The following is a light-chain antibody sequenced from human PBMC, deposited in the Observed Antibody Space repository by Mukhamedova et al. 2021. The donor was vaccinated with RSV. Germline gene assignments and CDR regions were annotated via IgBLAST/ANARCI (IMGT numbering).Light chain of an antibody. J-gene: IGLJ1*01. CDR3: GTWDSSLTAYV. CDR1: SSNIGNNY. CDR2: DNN. Sequence: SCSGSSSNIGNNYVSWNQQLPGAAPKLLIYDNNKRPSGIPDGFSGSKSGTSATLDITGLQTGDEADYYCGTWDSSLTAYVFGTG. V-gene: IGLV1-51*01.